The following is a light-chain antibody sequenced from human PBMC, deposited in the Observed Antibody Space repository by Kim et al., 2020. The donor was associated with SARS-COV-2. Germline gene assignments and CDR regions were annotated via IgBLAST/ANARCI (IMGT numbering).Light chain of an antibody. Sequence: AAVVDRVTGTCRASQGFRNDLGWYQQKPGQAPKVLIYAASRLQSGVPSRFSGSGSGTDFTLTISSLQPEDFATYYCLHDYGYPRSFGQGTKLEI. CDR3: LHDYGYPRS. J-gene: IGKJ2*03. CDR2: AAS. CDR1: QGFRND. V-gene: IGKV1-6*01.